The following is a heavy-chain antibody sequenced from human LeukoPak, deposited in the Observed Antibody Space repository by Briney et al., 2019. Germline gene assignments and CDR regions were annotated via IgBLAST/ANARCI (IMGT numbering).Heavy chain of an antibody. Sequence: GGSLRLSCAASDLTFGDYYMSWIRQAPGKGLEWVSYISSTGGTIHYADSVKERFAISRDNANKSLYLQLSSLRAEDTAMYYCATDSELHSAWYSDWGQGILVTVSS. V-gene: IGHV3-11*04. J-gene: IGHJ4*02. CDR3: ATDSELHSAWYSD. D-gene: IGHD6-19*01. CDR2: ISSTGGTI. CDR1: DLTFGDYY.